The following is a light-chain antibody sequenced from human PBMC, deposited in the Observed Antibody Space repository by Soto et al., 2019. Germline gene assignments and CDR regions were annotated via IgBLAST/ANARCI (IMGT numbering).Light chain of an antibody. J-gene: IGKJ5*01. V-gene: IGKV1-12*01. CDR3: QEANSFPLP. CDR2: AAS. Sequence: DLQMTQSPSSVSASVGDRVTITCRAIQGSSSWLAWYQQQPGKAHKLLIYAASSLKSGVPSRFRGRGSGTSFTLTIGSLQPEDFAPYYCQEANSFPLPFGHGTRLEIK. CDR1: QGSSSW.